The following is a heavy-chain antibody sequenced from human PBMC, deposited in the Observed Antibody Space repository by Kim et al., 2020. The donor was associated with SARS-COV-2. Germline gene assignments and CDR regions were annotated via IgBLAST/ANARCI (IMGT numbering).Heavy chain of an antibody. J-gene: IGHJ6*01. Sequence: SETLSLTCAVYGGSFSGYYWSWIRQPPGKGLEWIGEINHSGSTNYNPSLKSRVTISVDTSKNQFSLKLSSVTAADPAVYYCARGSTVTYYYYYYGMDVWG. CDR2: INHSGST. V-gene: IGHV4-34*01. CDR1: GGSFSGYY. CDR3: ARGSTVTYYYYYYGMDV. D-gene: IGHD4-4*01.